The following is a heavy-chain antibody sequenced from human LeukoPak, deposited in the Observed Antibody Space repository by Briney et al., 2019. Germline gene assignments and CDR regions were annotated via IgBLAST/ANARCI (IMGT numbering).Heavy chain of an antibody. CDR2: ISYDGSNK. V-gene: IGHV3-30*03. Sequence: GGSLRLSCAASGFTFSSYGMHWVRQAPGKGLEWVAVISYDGSNKYYADSVKGRFTISRDNSKNSLYLQMNSLRAEDTAVYYCARDYGTMVRGVIITSYFDYWGQGTLVTVSS. CDR3: ARDYGTMVRGVIITSYFDY. D-gene: IGHD3-10*01. J-gene: IGHJ4*02. CDR1: GFTFSSYG.